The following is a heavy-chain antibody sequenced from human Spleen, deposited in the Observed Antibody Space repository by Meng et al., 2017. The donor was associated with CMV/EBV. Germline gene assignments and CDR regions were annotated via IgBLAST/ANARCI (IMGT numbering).Heavy chain of an antibody. CDR2: LSSDAIAA. CDR1: GFTLKNYW. CDR3: ARVSMLAGTPFDY. J-gene: IGHJ4*02. Sequence: GGSLRLSCAASGFTLKNYWMHWVRQAPEKGLVWVARLSSDAIAAYADSVKGRFTISRDSAKNSLYLQINSLRAEDTAVYYCARVSMLAGTPFDYWGQGTLVTVSS. D-gene: IGHD6-19*01. V-gene: IGHV3-74*01.